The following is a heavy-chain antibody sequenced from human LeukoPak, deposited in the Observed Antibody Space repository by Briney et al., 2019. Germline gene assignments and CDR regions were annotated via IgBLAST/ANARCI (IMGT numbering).Heavy chain of an antibody. Sequence: GGSLRLSCAASGFTFSSYGMSWVRQAPGKGLEWVSAISGSGGSTYYADSVKGRFTISGDNSKNTLYLQMNSLRAEDTAVYYCAKYSGWYEGPYYYYYMDVWGKGTTVTVSS. V-gene: IGHV3-23*01. CDR1: GFTFSSYG. CDR3: AKYSGWYEGPYYYYYMDV. D-gene: IGHD6-19*01. J-gene: IGHJ6*03. CDR2: ISGSGGST.